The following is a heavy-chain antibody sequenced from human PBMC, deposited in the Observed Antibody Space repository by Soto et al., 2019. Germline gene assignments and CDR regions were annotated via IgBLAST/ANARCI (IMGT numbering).Heavy chain of an antibody. CDR2: IYWDDDK. D-gene: IGHD3-3*01. V-gene: IGHV2-5*02. J-gene: IGHJ4*02. CDR3: AHRVLRAVFGLVTTTAIYFDF. Sequence: QITLNESGPTVVKPTETLTLTCTFSGFSLTTSGVGVGWVRQSPGKAPEWLAFIYWDDDKRYSTSLKSRLTIPKDTPKNQVVLTMANVDPADTATYYCAHRVLRAVFGLVTTTAIYFDFWGQGTPVVVSS. CDR1: GFSLTTSGVG.